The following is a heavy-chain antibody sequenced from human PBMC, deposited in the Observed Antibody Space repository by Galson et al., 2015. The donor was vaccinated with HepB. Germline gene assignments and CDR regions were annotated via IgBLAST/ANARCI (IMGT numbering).Heavy chain of an antibody. CDR1: GFTFSSYA. CDR3: AKDLARPRTRGYYDSSGRFDY. D-gene: IGHD3-22*01. J-gene: IGHJ4*02. Sequence: SLRLSCAASGFTFSSYAMSWVRQAPGKGLEWVSAISGSGGSTYYADSVKGRFTISRDNSKNTLYLQMNSLRAEDTAVYYCAKDLARPRTRGYYDSSGRFDYWGQGTLVTVSS. V-gene: IGHV3-23*01. CDR2: ISGSGGST.